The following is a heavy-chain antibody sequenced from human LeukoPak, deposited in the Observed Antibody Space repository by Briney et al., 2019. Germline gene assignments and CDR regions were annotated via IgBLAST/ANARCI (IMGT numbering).Heavy chain of an antibody. V-gene: IGHV1-18*01. CDR2: ISAYNGNT. CDR1: GYTFTSYG. CDR3: ARDVHYDILTGYYRHYYYMDV. Sequence: ASVKVSCKASGYTFTSYGISWVRQAPGQGLEWMGWISAYNGNTNYAQKLQGRVTMTTDTSTSTAYMELRSLRSDDTAVYYCARDVHYDILTGYYRHYYYMDVWGKGTTVTISS. D-gene: IGHD3-9*01. J-gene: IGHJ6*03.